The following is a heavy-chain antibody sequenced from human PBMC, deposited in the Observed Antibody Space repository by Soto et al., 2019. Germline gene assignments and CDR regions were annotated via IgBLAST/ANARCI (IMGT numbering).Heavy chain of an antibody. J-gene: IGHJ4*02. CDR2: INHSGST. CDR3: GRLEGLATISYYFDY. CDR1: GGSFSGYY. D-gene: IGHD3-9*01. Sequence: SETLSLTCAVYGGSFSGYYWSWIRQPPGKGLEWIGEINHSGSTNYNPSLKSRVTISVDTSKNQFSLKLSSVTAADTAVYYCGRLEGLATISYYFDYWGQGALVTVS. V-gene: IGHV4-34*01.